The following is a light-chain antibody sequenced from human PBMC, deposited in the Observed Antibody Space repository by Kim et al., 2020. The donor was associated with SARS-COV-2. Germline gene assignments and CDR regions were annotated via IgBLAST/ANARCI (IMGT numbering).Light chain of an antibody. CDR2: DGS. CDR3: NSYSRDSTWV. Sequence: GQSITISGTRTSTDVGGYHYVSWHRHHPGNAPRLIFYDGSEPPSELSHRFSCSKSGNTASLTISGLGSEDEADYYCNSYSRDSTWVFGGGTQLTVL. J-gene: IGLJ3*02. CDR1: STDVGGYHY. V-gene: IGLV2-14*03.